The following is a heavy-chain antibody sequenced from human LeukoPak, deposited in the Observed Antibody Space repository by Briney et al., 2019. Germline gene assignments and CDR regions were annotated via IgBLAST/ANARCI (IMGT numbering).Heavy chain of an antibody. CDR1: GGTFSSYA. V-gene: IGHV1-69*05. J-gene: IGHJ5*02. D-gene: IGHD2-2*01. CDR3: ARGDIVVVPAAMGGGWFDP. Sequence: ASVKVSSKASGGTFSSYAISWVRQAPGQGLEWMGGIITIFGTANYAQKFQGRVTITTDESTSTAYMELSSLRSEDTAVYYCARGDIVVVPAAMGGGWFDPWGQGTLVTVSS. CDR2: IITIFGTA.